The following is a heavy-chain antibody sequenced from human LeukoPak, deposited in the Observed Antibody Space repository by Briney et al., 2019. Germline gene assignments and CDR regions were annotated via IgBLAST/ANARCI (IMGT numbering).Heavy chain of an antibody. V-gene: IGHV3-23*01. CDR3: PKSKGASGWPGFDY. Sequence: PGGSLRLSCAASGFTFSSYARSWVRQAPGKGLEWVSGISGSGGSTYYADSVQGRFSISRDNSKNTLYLQMNSLRDEDTAVYYCPKSKGASGWPGFDYWGQGTLVTVSS. CDR1: GFTFSSYA. D-gene: IGHD6-19*01. CDR2: ISGSGGST. J-gene: IGHJ4*02.